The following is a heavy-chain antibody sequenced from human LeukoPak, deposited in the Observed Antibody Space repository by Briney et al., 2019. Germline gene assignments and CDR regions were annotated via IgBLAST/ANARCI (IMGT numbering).Heavy chain of an antibody. CDR2: ISAYNGNT. CDR3: ARVDTFGEFDY. J-gene: IGHJ4*02. Sequence: ASVKVSCKASGYTFTSYGISWVRQAPGQGLEWMGWISAYNGNTNYAQKLQGRVTMTTDTSTSTAYVELRSLRSDDTAVYYCARVDTFGEFDYWGQGTLVTVSS. CDR1: GYTFTSYG. V-gene: IGHV1-18*01. D-gene: IGHD3-10*01.